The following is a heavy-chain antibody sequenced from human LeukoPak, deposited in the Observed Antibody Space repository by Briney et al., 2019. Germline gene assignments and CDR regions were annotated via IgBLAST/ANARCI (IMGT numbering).Heavy chain of an antibody. Sequence: GGSLRHSCAASGFTFIDYSMSWVRQAPGKGLEWVSSISGSSGRSDYADSVKGRFTISRDNSQNTLSLQMNSLRPEDTAVYFCARMDWSDISRYFDHWGQGTLATVSS. CDR1: GFTFIDYS. J-gene: IGHJ4*02. CDR3: ARMDWSDISRYFDH. V-gene: IGHV3-23*01. CDR2: ISGSSGRS. D-gene: IGHD1-1*01.